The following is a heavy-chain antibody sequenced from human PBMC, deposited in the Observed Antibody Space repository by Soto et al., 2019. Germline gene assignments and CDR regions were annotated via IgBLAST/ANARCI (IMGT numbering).Heavy chain of an antibody. J-gene: IGHJ6*04. D-gene: IGHD2-2*01. CDR2: ISGSGGST. CDR3: ANTLVPAAPPDV. V-gene: IGHV3-23*01. Sequence: EVQLLESGGGLVQPGGSLRLSCAASGFTFSSYAMSWVRQAPGKGLEWVSAISGSGGSTYYADSVKGRFTISRDNSKNTLYLPMNSLRDEDTAGYYCANTLVPAAPPDVWGKGTTVTVSS. CDR1: GFTFSSYA.